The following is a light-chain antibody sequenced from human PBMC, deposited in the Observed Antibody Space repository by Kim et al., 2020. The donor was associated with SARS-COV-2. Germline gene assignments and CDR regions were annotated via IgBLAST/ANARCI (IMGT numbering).Light chain of an antibody. V-gene: IGKV3-20*01. CDR2: AAY. J-gene: IGKJ1*01. CDR1: QSVSSYY. CDR3: QQYGNSPQT. Sequence: SPGDRAPLSCWAGQSVSSYYTACFQQNPAQAPSLLIDAAYSRATGIPDWITGSGSAKDFTLSISRLAPEVSADYYCQQYGNSPQTFGQGTKVDIK.